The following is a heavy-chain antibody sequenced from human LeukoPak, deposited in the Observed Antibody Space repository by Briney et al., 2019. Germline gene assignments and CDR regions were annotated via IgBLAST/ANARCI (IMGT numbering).Heavy chain of an antibody. Sequence: GGSLRLSCAATGFTFSSHSMNWIRQAPRKRLHWVSSISISSSYKYFAASVKARFTISRHNAKNSLYLQMNSLRAEDTAVYYCAREMIQLVYYYYYGMDVWGQGTTVTVSS. V-gene: IGHV3-21*01. CDR3: AREMIQLVYYYYYGMDV. CDR2: ISISSSYK. J-gene: IGHJ6*02. D-gene: IGHD5-18*01. CDR1: GFTFSSHS.